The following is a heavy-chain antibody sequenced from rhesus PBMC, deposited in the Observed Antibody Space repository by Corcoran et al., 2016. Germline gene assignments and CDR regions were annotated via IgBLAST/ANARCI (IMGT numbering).Heavy chain of an antibody. CDR1: GGSISSHY. Sequence: QVQLQESGPGLVKPSETLSLTCAVSGGSISSHYWTWIRQPPGKGREWIGRIYGGSGSTSYNPSRTSRVTISTDTSKNQFSLKLSAVTAADTAVYYCASAYGLDSWGQGVVVTVSS. J-gene: IGHJ6*01. CDR2: IYGGSGST. CDR3: ASAYGLDS. V-gene: IGHV4-147*01.